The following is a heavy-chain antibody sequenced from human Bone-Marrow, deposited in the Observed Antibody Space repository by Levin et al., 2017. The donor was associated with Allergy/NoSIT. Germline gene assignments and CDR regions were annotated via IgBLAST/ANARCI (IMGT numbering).Heavy chain of an antibody. Sequence: LRLSCAVSGDSISNGGYSWSWIRQTPGKGLEFLGYFYQSGNTFYNPSLKSRLTMSVARSHNQFSLRLTSVTAADTAVYFCARSSPVLVVAGWFDPWGQGILVSVSS. J-gene: IGHJ5*02. CDR1: GDSISNGGYS. V-gene: IGHV4-30-2*01. D-gene: IGHD2-8*02. CDR3: ARSSPVLVVAGWFDP. CDR2: FYQSGNT.